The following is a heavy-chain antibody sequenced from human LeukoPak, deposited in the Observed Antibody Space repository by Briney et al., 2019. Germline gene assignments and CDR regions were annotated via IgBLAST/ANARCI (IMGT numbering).Heavy chain of an antibody. J-gene: IGHJ5*02. V-gene: IGHV4-59*08. CDR2: IYYSGTT. CDR1: GGSISSHY. Sequence: PSETLSLTCTLSGGSISSHYWSWIRQPPGKGLEWIGYIYYSGTTNYNPSLKSRVTISVDTSKNQFFLKLSSVTAADTAVYYCARYSYDHRWFDPWGQGTLVSVSS. CDR3: ARYSYDHRWFDP. D-gene: IGHD5-18*01.